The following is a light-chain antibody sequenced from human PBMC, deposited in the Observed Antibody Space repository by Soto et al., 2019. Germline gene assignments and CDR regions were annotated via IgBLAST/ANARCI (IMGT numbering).Light chain of an antibody. CDR3: LQYSSPPRT. CDR2: WAS. Sequence: DIVMTQSPDSLAVSLGERATINCRSSQSVLHTSNNKNYLGWDQQKPGQPPKLLIYWASYREFGVPDRFSGSGSGTDFTLTISSLQAEDVAVYYCLQYSSPPRTFGQGTKVDIK. V-gene: IGKV4-1*01. CDR1: QSVLHTSNNKNY. J-gene: IGKJ1*01.